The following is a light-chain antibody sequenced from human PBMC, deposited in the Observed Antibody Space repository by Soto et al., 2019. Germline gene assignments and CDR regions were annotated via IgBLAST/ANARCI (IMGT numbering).Light chain of an antibody. CDR3: HQRSNWPLN. J-gene: IGKJ4*01. CDR1: QSVSSY. Sequence: EIVLTQSPATLFLSPGERATLSCRASQSVSSYLAWYQQKPGQAPRLLLYDASNRDTCIPARFIGSGSSTDFSLTISSLEPEDFAADYCHQRSNWPLNFGGGTKVEIK. V-gene: IGKV3-11*01. CDR2: DAS.